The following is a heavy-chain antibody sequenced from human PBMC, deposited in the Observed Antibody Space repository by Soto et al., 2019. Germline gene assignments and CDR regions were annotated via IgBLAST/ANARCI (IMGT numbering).Heavy chain of an antibody. J-gene: IGHJ3*02. CDR3: ARDDGYSGAFDI. CDR2: IIPIFGTA. Sequence: GASVKVSSKASGGTFSSYAISWVRQAPGQGLEWMGGIIPIFGTANYAQKFQGRVTITADKSTSTAYMELSSLRSEDTAVYYCARDDGYSGAFDIWGQGTMVTVTS. CDR1: GGTFSSYA. V-gene: IGHV1-69*06. D-gene: IGHD2-15*01.